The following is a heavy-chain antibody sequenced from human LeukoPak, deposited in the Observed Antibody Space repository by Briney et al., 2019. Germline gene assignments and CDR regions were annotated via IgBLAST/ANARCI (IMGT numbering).Heavy chain of an antibody. Sequence: GGSLRLSCAASGFTFSSYSMHWVRQAPGKGLEWVSSISSSSSYIYYADSVKGRFTISRDNAKNSLYLQMNSLRAEDTAVYYCAREIRYYDSSGLTSFDYWGQGTLVTVSS. J-gene: IGHJ4*02. V-gene: IGHV3-21*01. D-gene: IGHD3-22*01. CDR1: GFTFSSYS. CDR2: ISSSSSYI. CDR3: AREIRYYDSSGLTSFDY.